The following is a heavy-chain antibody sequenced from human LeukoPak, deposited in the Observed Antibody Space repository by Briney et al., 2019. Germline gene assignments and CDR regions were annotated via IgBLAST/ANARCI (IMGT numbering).Heavy chain of an antibody. CDR3: AKDLSMTYYYDSSGYQYYYGMDV. Sequence: GGSLRLSCAASGFTFDDYAMHWVRQAPGKGLEWVSGISWNSGSIGYADSVKGRFTISRDNAKNSLYLQMNSLRAEDTALYYCAKDLSMTYYYDSSGYQYYYGMDVWGQGTTVTVSS. J-gene: IGHJ6*02. CDR2: ISWNSGSI. V-gene: IGHV3-9*01. CDR1: GFTFDDYA. D-gene: IGHD3-22*01.